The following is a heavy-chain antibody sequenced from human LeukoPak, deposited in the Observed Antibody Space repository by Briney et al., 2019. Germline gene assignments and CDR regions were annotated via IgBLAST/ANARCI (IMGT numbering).Heavy chain of an antibody. V-gene: IGHV3-53*01. CDR3: ASAAPISVYTYAYDY. J-gene: IGHJ4*02. Sequence: GGSLRLSCAASGFTVSSHYMSWVRQAPGKGLEWVSVIYSDGSTYYADSVKGRFTISRDTSKNTLYLQMNSLRAEDTAVYYCASAAPISVYTYAYDYWGQGTLVTVSS. CDR1: GFTVSSHY. D-gene: IGHD5-18*01. CDR2: IYSDGST.